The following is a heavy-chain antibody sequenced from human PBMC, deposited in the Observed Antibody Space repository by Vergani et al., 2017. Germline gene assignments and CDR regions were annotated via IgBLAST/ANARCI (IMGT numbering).Heavy chain of an antibody. D-gene: IGHD6-6*01. V-gene: IGHV3-7*03. Sequence: EVQLVESGGGLVQPGGSLRLSCAASGFTFSSYWMSWVRQAPGKGLEWVANIKQDGSEKYYVDSVKGRFTISRDNSKNTLYLQMNSLRAEDTAVYYCAKDRKSIAARPVAYWFDPWGQGTLVTVSS. CDR3: AKDRKSIAARPVAYWFDP. J-gene: IGHJ5*02. CDR2: IKQDGSEK. CDR1: GFTFSSYW.